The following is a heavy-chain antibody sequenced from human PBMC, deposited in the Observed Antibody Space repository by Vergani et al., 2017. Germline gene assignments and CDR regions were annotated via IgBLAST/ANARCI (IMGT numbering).Heavy chain of an antibody. CDR3: ASRGYSSSFFGVLITGTNPRKPRPSLYYYYYYMDV. J-gene: IGHJ6*03. CDR2: INAGNGNT. Sequence: QVQLVQSGAEVKKPGASVRVSCKASGYTFTSYAMHWVRQAPGQRLEWMGWINAGNGNTKYSQKFQGRVTITRDTSASTAYMELSSLRSEDTAVYYCASRGYSSSFFGVLITGTNPRKPRPSLYYYYYYMDVWGKGTTVTVSS. D-gene: IGHD6-6*01. V-gene: IGHV1-3*01. CDR1: GYTFTSYA.